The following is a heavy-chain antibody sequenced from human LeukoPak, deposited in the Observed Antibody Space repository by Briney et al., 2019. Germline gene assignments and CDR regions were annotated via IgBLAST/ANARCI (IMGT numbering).Heavy chain of an antibody. CDR3: AWNYDSSGYHDY. Sequence: PGGSLRLSCAASGFTVSSNYMSWVRQAPGKGLEWVSVIYSGGRTYYVDSVKGRFTISRDNSKNSLYLQMNSLRAEDTAVYYCAWNYDSSGYHDYWGQGTLVTVSS. CDR2: IYSGGRT. J-gene: IGHJ4*02. D-gene: IGHD3-22*01. V-gene: IGHV3-66*01. CDR1: GFTVSSNY.